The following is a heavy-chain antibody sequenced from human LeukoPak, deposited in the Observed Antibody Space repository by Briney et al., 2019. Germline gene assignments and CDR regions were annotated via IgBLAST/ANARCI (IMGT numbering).Heavy chain of an antibody. J-gene: IGHJ4*02. CDR1: GYTFTGYY. Sequence: GASVKVSCKASGYTFTGYYMHWVRQAPGQGLEWMGWINPNSGGTNYAQKFQGRVTMTRDTSISTAYMELSRLRSDDTAVYYCARVFSFDRSGWYFFDYWGQGTLVTVSS. CDR3: ARVFSFDRSGWYFFDY. V-gene: IGHV1-2*02. CDR2: INPNSGGT. D-gene: IGHD6-19*01.